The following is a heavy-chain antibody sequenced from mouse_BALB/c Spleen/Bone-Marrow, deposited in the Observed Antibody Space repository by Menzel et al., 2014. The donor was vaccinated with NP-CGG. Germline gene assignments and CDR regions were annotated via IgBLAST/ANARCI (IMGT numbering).Heavy chain of an antibody. D-gene: IGHD2-4*01. CDR1: GYTFTSYW. Sequence: EVQVVESGTVLARPGASVKMSCKATGYTFTSYWMHWVKQRPGQDLEWIGAIYPGNSDTSYNQKFKGKAKLTAVTSTSTAYMELSSLTNEDSAVYYCTSDYDDHWGQGTTLTVSS. CDR3: TSDYDDH. J-gene: IGHJ2*01. V-gene: IGHV1-5*01. CDR2: IYPGNSDT.